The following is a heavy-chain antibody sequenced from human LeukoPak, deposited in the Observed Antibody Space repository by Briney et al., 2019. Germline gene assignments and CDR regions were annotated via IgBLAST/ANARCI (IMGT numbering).Heavy chain of an antibody. V-gene: IGHV4-38-2*02. Sequence: SGTLSLTCTVSGYSITSDYYWGWIRQPPGKGLEWIGSIYHSGSTYYNPSLKSRVTISVDTSKNHFSLRLSSLTAADTAMYYCAQISSVGPHCYFDYWGLGAMIPVPS. CDR2: IYHSGST. J-gene: IGHJ4*02. CDR1: GYSITSDYY. D-gene: IGHD6-19*01. CDR3: AQISSVGPHCYFDY.